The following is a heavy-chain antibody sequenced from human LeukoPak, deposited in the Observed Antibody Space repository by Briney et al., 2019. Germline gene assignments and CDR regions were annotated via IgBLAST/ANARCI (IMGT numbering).Heavy chain of an antibody. V-gene: IGHV4-39*07. J-gene: IGHJ4*02. CDR2: IYYSGST. D-gene: IGHD1-26*01. CDR3: ARGGSYLFDY. Sequence: SETLSLTCTVSGYSISSSSYYWGWIRQPPGKGLEWIGSIYYSGSTYYNPSLKSRVTISVDTSKNQFSLKLSSVTAADTAVYYCARGGSYLFDYWGQGTLVTVSS. CDR1: GYSISSSSYY.